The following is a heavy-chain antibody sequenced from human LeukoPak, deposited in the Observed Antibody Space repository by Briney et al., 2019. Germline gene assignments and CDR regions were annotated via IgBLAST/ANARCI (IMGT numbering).Heavy chain of an antibody. D-gene: IGHD5/OR15-5a*01. J-gene: IGHJ3*02. Sequence: GASVKVSCKASGYTFTSYYMHWVRQAPGQGPEWMGIIYTSDGSARYAQKFQGRVTITADKSTSTAYMELSSLRSEDTAVYYCARDGRYIVPADIWGQGTMVTVSS. CDR3: ARDGRYIVPADI. CDR1: GYTFTSYY. V-gene: IGHV1-46*01. CDR2: IYTSDGSA.